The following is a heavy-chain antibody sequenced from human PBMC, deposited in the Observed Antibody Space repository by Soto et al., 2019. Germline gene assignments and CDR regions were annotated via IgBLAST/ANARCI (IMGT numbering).Heavy chain of an antibody. J-gene: IGHJ6*03. CDR3: AAAVPAEYVFPYYYMDV. V-gene: IGHV4-59*01. CDR1: GASISSYH. Sequence: QVQLQESGPGLVKPSETLSLTCTVSGASISSYHWSWIRQTPGKGLVWIGYIYYSGSANYNPSLKRRVTFSVPTSKTQVSLKRSSVTAADTGVYYCAAAVPAEYVFPYYYMDVWGKGTTVTGSS. CDR2: IYYSGSA. D-gene: IGHD3-16*01.